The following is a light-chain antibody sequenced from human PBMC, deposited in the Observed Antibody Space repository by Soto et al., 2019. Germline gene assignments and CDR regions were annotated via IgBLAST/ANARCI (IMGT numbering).Light chain of an antibody. CDR1: QSVSSSY. V-gene: IGKV3-20*01. CDR3: QQYDNSPLT. CDR2: GAS. J-gene: IGKJ4*01. Sequence: DIGLSQSPCTLSLSTGERATLSCRASQSVSSSYLAWYQQKPGQAPRLLIYGASNRATGIPDRFSGSGSGTDFTLTISRLEPEDFAVYYCQQYDNSPLTCGGGTKG.